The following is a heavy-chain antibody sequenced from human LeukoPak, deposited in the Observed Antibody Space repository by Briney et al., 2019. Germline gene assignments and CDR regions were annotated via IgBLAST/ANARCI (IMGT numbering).Heavy chain of an antibody. CDR3: ANLLKDYGDYEYYFDY. Sequence: PGGSLRLSCAASGNYWMHWVRQAPGKGLVWVSHINSDGSWTSYADSVKGRFTISRDNSKNTLYLQMNSLRAEDTAIYYCANLLKDYGDYEYYFDYWGQGTLVTVSS. D-gene: IGHD4-17*01. CDR2: INSDGSWT. J-gene: IGHJ4*02. V-gene: IGHV3-74*01. CDR1: GNYW.